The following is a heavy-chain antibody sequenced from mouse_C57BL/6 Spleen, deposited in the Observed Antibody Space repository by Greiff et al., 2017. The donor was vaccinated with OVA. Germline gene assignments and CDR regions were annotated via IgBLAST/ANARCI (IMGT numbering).Heavy chain of an antibody. CDR1: GFSLTSYG. CDR3: AKQGLRRTDWYFDV. CDR2: IWGDGST. D-gene: IGHD2-2*01. V-gene: IGHV2-3*01. Sequence: VKLQESGPGLVAPSQSLSIPRTVSGFSLTSYGVSWVRQPPGKGLEWLGVIWGDGSTNYHSALISRLSISKDNSKSQVFLKLNSLQTDDTATYYCAKQGLRRTDWYFDVWGTGTTVTVSS. J-gene: IGHJ1*03.